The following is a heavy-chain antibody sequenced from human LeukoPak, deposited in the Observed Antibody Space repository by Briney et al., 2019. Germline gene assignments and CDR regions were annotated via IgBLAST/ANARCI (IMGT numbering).Heavy chain of an antibody. J-gene: IGHJ4*02. Sequence: GGSLRLSCAASGFTFSSYEMNWVRQAPGKGLEWVANIKQDGSEKYYVDSVKGRFTISRDNAKNSLYLQMNSLRAEDTAVYYCAKPVIGYCSGGSCYGDYWGQGTLVTVSS. CDR2: IKQDGSEK. CDR1: GFTFSSYE. D-gene: IGHD2-15*01. CDR3: AKPVIGYCSGGSCYGDY. V-gene: IGHV3-7*03.